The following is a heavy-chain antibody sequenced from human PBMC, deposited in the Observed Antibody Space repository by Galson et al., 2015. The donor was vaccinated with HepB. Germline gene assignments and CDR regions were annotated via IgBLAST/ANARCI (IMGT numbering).Heavy chain of an antibody. V-gene: IGHV3-11*01. Sequence: SLRLSCAASGFAFSDYYMSWIRQAPGKGLEWVSYISSRGTSLYYGGSVKGRFTISRDNAKNSLFLQMSNLRIEDTAVYYCAREHSSVDFDYWGQGTLVTVSS. CDR1: GFAFSDYY. CDR3: AREHSSVDFDY. D-gene: IGHD1-26*01. CDR2: ISSRGTSL. J-gene: IGHJ4*02.